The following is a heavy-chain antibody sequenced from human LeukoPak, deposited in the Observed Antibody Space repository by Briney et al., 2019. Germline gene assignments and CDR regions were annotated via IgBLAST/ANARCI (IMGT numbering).Heavy chain of an antibody. CDR3: ARHFAGGSYYGYFDY. V-gene: IGHV4-39*01. CDR2: IYYSGST. Sequence: SETLSLTCTVSGGSISSYYWSWIRQPPGKGLEWIGSIYYSGSTYYNPSLKSRVTISVDTSKNQLSLKLSSVTAADTAVYYCARHFAGGSYYGYFDYWGQGTLVTVSS. J-gene: IGHJ4*02. D-gene: IGHD1-26*01. CDR1: GGSISSYY.